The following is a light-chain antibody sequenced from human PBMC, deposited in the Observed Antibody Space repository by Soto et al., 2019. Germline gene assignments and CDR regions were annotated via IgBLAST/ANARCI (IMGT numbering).Light chain of an antibody. Sequence: EIVMTQSPATLSVSPGERATLSCRASQSVSTNLAWYQQKPGQVPSLLIYGASTRATGIPARFSGSGSGTEFTLTISSLQSEDFAVYYCQQFDNWPITFGQGTRLEIK. V-gene: IGKV3-15*01. CDR3: QQFDNWPIT. CDR1: QSVSTN. J-gene: IGKJ5*01. CDR2: GAS.